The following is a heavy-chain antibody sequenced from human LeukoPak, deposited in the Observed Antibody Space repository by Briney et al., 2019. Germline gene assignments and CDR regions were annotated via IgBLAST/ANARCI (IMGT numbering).Heavy chain of an antibody. CDR2: ISGNGDTI. Sequence: GGSLRLSCAASGFAFSTYAMQWVRQAPEKGLEYVSGISGNGDTIYYADSVKGRFTMSRDNSRNTLYLQMNSLRAEDTAVYYCARAATYYGSGSFSSPSKYYFDYWGQGTLVTVSS. D-gene: IGHD3-10*01. V-gene: IGHV3-64*02. CDR3: ARAATYYGSGSFSSPSKYYFDY. CDR1: GFAFSTYA. J-gene: IGHJ4*02.